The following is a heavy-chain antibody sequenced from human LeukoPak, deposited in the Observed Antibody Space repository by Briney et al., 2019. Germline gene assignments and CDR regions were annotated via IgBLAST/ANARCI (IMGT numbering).Heavy chain of an antibody. CDR1: GFTFSSYE. CDR3: ARGPASGWYRFFGS. CDR2: ISHSGSII. D-gene: IGHD6-19*01. Sequence: GGSLRLSCATSGFTFSSYEMNWVRQAPGKGLEWVSFISHSGSIIDYADSVKGRFTISRDNAKNSLYLEMNSLTADDTAVYYCARGPASGWYRFFGSWGQGSLVTVSS. J-gene: IGHJ4*02. V-gene: IGHV3-48*03.